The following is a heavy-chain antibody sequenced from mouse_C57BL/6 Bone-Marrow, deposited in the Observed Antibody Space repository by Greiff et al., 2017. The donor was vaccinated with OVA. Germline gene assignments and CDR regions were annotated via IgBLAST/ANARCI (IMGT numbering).Heavy chain of an antibody. V-gene: IGHV2-9-1*01. CDR3: ARNKYDYDRGYWYFDV. J-gene: IGHJ1*03. CDR1: GFSLTSYA. Sequence: QVQLKESGPGLVAPSQSLSITCTVSGFSLTSYAISWVRQPPGKGLEWLGVIWTGGGTNYNSALKSRLSISKDNSKSQVFLKMNSLQTDDTARYYCARNKYDYDRGYWYFDVWGTGTTVTVSS. D-gene: IGHD2-4*01. CDR2: IWTGGGT.